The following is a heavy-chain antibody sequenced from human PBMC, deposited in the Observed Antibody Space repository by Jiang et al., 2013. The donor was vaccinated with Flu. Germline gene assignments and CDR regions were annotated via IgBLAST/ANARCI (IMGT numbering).Heavy chain of an antibody. CDR1: FTSYW. CDR3: ASSYRIYYYYGMDV. D-gene: IGHD2-21*01. CDR2: IYPGDSDT. V-gene: IGHV5-51*01. J-gene: IGHJ6*02. Sequence: FTSYWIGWVRQMPGKGLEWMGIIYPGDSDTRYSPSFQGQVTISADKSISTAYLQWNSLKASDTAMYYCASSYRIYYYYGMDVWGQGTTVTVSS.